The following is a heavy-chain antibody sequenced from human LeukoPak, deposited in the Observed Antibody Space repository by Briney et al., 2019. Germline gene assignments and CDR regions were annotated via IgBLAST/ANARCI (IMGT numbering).Heavy chain of an antibody. CDR3: VRDGIRDIPGVITIRYDY. V-gene: IGHV3-48*03. CDR1: GFTFSSYE. Sequence: QTGGSLRLSCAASGFTFSSYEMNWVRQAPGKGLEWVSYISSSGSTIYYADSVKGRFTISRDDAKKSLYLQMNSLTAEDTALYYCVRDGIRDIPGVITIRYDYWGQGTLVTVSS. J-gene: IGHJ4*02. CDR2: ISSSGSTI. D-gene: IGHD3-10*01.